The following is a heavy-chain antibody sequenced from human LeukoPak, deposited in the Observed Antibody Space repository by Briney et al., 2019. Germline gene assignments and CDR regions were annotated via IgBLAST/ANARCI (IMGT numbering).Heavy chain of an antibody. CDR2: IYYSGDT. CDR1: GYSITSTY. J-gene: IGHJ4*02. V-gene: IGHV4-59*08. CDR3: AKSARVPYF. D-gene: IGHD3-10*01. Sequence: PSDTLSLTCTVSGYSITSTYWSWIRQPPGKRLEYLGYIYYSGDTNYNPSLRGRLSLSLDMSKNQFSLKLTSVTAADTAVYFCAKSARVPYFGGQGILVTASS.